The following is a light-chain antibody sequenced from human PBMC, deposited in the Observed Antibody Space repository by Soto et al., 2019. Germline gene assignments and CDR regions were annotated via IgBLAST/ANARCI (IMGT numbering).Light chain of an antibody. CDR3: QHYNSFSRT. V-gene: IGKV1-5*03. J-gene: IGKJ1*01. Sequence: DIQMTQSPSTLSASVGDIVAITCRASDNIVHWVAWYQQKPGKAPKLLIYKAANLADEVPSRFAGSSSGTDFTLSITRLQPYDCATYYCQHYNSFSRTFGQGTKVEV. CDR1: DNIVHW. CDR2: KAA.